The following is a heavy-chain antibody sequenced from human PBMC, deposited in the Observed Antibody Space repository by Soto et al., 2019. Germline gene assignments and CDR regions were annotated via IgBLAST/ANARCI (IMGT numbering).Heavy chain of an antibody. J-gene: IGHJ4*02. CDR3: ARGGYRYCSGGSCYYVY. CDR2: INHSGST. D-gene: IGHD2-15*01. Sequence: QVQLQQWGAGLLKPSETLSLTCAVYGGSFSGYYWSWIRQPPGKGLEWIGEINHSGSTNYNPSLKSRVTISVDTSKNQFSLKLSSVTAADTAVYYCARGGYRYCSGGSCYYVYWGQGTLVTVSS. CDR1: GGSFSGYY. V-gene: IGHV4-34*01.